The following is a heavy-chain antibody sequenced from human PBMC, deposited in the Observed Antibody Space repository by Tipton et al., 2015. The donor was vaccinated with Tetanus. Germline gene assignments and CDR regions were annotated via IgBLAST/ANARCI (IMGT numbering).Heavy chain of an antibody. V-gene: IGHV3-33*03. J-gene: IGHJ4*02. CDR1: GFIFSSYG. CDR2: SWYDGTDQ. D-gene: IGHD2-15*01. CDR3: AGRGDLRGGSCFPGDFDN. Sequence: SLRLSCAASGFIFSSYGIHWVRQAPGKGLEWVAVSWYDGTDQYYADSVKGRFTLSRDNSKNTLYLQMNSLRAGDTALYYCAGRGDLRGGSCFPGDFDNWGQGTQVTVSS.